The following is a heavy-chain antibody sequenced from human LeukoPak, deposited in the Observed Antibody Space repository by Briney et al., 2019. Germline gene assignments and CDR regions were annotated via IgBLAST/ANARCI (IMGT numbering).Heavy chain of an antibody. V-gene: IGHV4-34*01. CDR3: ARGGPPGYNYDYYMDV. Sequence: SETLSLTCAVYGGSFSGYYWSWIRQPPGKGLEWIGEINHSGSTNYNPSLKSRVTISVDTSKNQFSLKMSSVAAADTAVYFCARGGPPGYNYDYYMDVWGRGTTVTISS. J-gene: IGHJ6*03. CDR1: GGSFSGYY. CDR2: INHSGST.